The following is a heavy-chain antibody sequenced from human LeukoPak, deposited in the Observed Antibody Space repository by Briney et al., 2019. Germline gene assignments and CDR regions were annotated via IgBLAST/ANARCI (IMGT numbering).Heavy chain of an antibody. J-gene: IGHJ4*02. V-gene: IGHV3-30*18. Sequence: RGSLRLSCAASGFTFSNYGLHWVRQAPGKGLEWVAVISYDGINKYYADSVKGRFTISRDNLGNTLYLQMNSLRAEDTAVYYCAKDRGYSGTYYFDYWGQGTLVTVSS. CDR1: GFTFSNYG. CDR3: AKDRGYSGTYYFDY. D-gene: IGHD1-26*01. CDR2: ISYDGINK.